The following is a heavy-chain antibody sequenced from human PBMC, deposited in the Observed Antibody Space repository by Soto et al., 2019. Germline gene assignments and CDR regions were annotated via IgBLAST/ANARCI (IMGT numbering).Heavy chain of an antibody. J-gene: IGHJ4*02. D-gene: IGHD6-19*01. CDR3: ARDRTTGWSPLDY. Sequence: QVQLVESGGGLGKPGGSLRLSCAASGFTLSDYYMTWIRQPPGKGLEWVSYISSSGGTIYYADSVKGRFTISRDNVKNSLFLQMNSLRAEDTAVYYCARDRTTGWSPLDYWGQGTLVTVSS. V-gene: IGHV3-11*01. CDR1: GFTLSDYY. CDR2: ISSSGGTI.